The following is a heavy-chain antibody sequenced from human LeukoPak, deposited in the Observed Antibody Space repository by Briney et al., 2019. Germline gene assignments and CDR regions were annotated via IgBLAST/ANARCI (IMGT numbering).Heavy chain of an antibody. CDR2: FDPEDGET. CDR1: GYTLTELS. V-gene: IGHV1-24*01. CDR3: ATAGLAKYCSSTSCRTYYHYYMDV. Sequence: ASVKVSCKVSGYTLTELSMHWVRQAPGKGLEWMGGFDPEDGETIYAQKFQGRVTMTEDTSTDTAYMELSSLRSEDTAVYYCATAGLAKYCSSTSCRTYYHYYMDVWGKGTTVTVSS. J-gene: IGHJ6*03. D-gene: IGHD2-2*01.